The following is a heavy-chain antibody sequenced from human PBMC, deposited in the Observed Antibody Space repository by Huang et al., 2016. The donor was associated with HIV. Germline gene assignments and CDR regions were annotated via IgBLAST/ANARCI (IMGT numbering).Heavy chain of an antibody. D-gene: IGHD3-10*01. Sequence: EVQLVESGGGLVQPGGSLRLSCTASGFTFSSYWMSWVRQAPGNGLEWVANIKQDGSEKYYVDSVKGRFSISRDNAKNSLYLQMNSLRAEDTAVYYCARRLRYYYGSGRTSGYFDYWGQGTLVTVSS. J-gene: IGHJ4*02. CDR3: ARRLRYYYGSGRTSGYFDY. V-gene: IGHV3-7*04. CDR1: GFTFSSYW. CDR2: IKQDGSEK.